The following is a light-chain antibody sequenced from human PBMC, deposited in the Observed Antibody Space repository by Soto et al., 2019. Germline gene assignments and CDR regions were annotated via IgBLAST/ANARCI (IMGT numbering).Light chain of an antibody. V-gene: IGKV1-5*01. J-gene: IGKJ1*01. CDR2: HAS. Sequence: DIQMTKSPSSLSGSVGDRVTITCRASQSSSNWLAWYQQKPGTDPKLMIYHASTLERGLPSRFTGSGSGTEFTLTINGLQHDDLATYYCQQYNSYASGQGTKVDIK. CDR1: QSSSNW. CDR3: QQYNSYA.